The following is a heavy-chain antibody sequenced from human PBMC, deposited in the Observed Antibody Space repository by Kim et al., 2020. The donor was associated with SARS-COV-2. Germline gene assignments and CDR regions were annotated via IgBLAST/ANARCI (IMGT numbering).Heavy chain of an antibody. V-gene: IGHV4-34*01. CDR1: GGSFSGYY. D-gene: IGHD6-13*01. CDR3: ARYYLSSSWYWDYGMDV. J-gene: IGHJ6*02. CDR2: INNSGST. Sequence: SETLSLTCAVYGGSFSGYYWSWIRQPPGKGLEWIGEINNSGSTNYNPSLKSRVTISVDTSKNQFSLKLSSVTAADTAVYYCARYYLSSSWYWDYGMDVWGQETTVTVSS.